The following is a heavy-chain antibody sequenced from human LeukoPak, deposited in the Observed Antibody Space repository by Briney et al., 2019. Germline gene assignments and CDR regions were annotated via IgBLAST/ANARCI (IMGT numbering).Heavy chain of an antibody. V-gene: IGHV4-4*08. CDR1: GGSISSYY. CDR3: ASQMSGTSVSY. CDR2: INNSGGT. D-gene: IGHD2-2*01. Sequence: SETLSLTCTVSGGSISSYYWSWIRQPPGKGLEWIGYINNSGGTSYNPSLKSRVTISLDTSKNQFSLKLNSVTTTDTAVYYCASQMSGTSVSYWGQGTLVTVSS. J-gene: IGHJ4*02.